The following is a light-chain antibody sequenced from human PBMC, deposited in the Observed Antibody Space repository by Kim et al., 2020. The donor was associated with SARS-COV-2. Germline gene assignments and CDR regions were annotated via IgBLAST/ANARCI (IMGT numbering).Light chain of an antibody. CDR1: NIGSKS. CDR3: KVWDSNAAV. V-gene: IGLV3-9*01. Sequence: SYELTQPLSVSVALGQTALITCEENNIGSKSVHWYQQRPGQTPLLIIYRDSERPSAIPDRFSGSTSGNTAALTISGAQVEDEGEYYCKVWDSNAAVFGGG. J-gene: IGLJ3*02. CDR2: RDS.